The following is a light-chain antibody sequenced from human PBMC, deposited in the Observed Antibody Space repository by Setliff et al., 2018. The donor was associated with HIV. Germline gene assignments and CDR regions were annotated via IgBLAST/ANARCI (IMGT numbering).Light chain of an antibody. CDR2: DVS. V-gene: IGLV2-14*03. J-gene: IGLJ1*01. Sequence: QSALAQPASVSGSLGQSITISCTGSSSDVGGYDYVSWYQVHPGKAPRLMIYDVSNRPSGVSNRFSGPKSGNWASLTISGLQSEDEADYYCCSYAGSYTFVFGTGTKVTVL. CDR1: SSDVGGYDY. CDR3: CSYAGSYTFV.